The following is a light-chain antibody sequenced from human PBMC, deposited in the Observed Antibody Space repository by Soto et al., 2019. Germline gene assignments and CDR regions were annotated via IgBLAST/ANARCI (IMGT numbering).Light chain of an antibody. CDR3: QQYNNWPPIT. CDR2: GAS. Sequence: EIVLTQSPATLSLSPGERATLAXRASQSVYSNLAWYQQKPGQAPRFXXYGASTRATGIPARFSGSGSGTEFTLTISSLQSEDFAVYYCQQYNNWPPITFGQGTRLEIK. CDR1: QSVYSN. J-gene: IGKJ5*01. V-gene: IGKV3-15*01.